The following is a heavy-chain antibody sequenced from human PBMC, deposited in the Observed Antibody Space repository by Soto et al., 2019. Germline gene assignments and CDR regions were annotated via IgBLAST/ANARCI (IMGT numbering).Heavy chain of an antibody. V-gene: IGHV5-51*01. Sequence: RGESLKISCKGSGYSYTSYWIGWVRQRPGRGLEWMGIINPADSGTNYSPSFQGQVTISADRSTSTAFLQWSSLKASDTAMYYCVRRAEGRPGDGYYYVALDVWGQGTTVTVSS. CDR3: VRRAEGRPGDGYYYVALDV. CDR1: GYSYTSYW. CDR2: INPADSGT. J-gene: IGHJ6*02. D-gene: IGHD6-6*01.